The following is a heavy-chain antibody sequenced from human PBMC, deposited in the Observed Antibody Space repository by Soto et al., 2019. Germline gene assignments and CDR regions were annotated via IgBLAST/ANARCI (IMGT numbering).Heavy chain of an antibody. D-gene: IGHD6-13*01. Sequence: SETLSLTCTVSGGSISSNYWTWIRQPPGKGLEWIGYVYNSGSTNYNPSLKSRVTISEDTSKSQFSLKVNSMTAADTAVYYCARYRREAVAGYTLDNWGQGILVTIS. CDR2: VYNSGST. CDR3: ARYRREAVAGYTLDN. V-gene: IGHV4-59*01. J-gene: IGHJ4*02. CDR1: GGSISSNY.